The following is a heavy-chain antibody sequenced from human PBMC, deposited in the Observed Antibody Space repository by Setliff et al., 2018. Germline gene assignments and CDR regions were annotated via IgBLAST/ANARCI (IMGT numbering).Heavy chain of an antibody. J-gene: IGHJ4*02. CDR3: ARDKDKDFDF. CDR2: ISVSGSYL. Sequence: PGGSLRLSCAASGFTFSSYAMSWVRQAPGKGLEWVSYISVSGSYLDYADSVKGRFTISRDNAQNSLYLQISSLRVEDTAVYYCARDKDKDFDFWGQGTLVTVSS. V-gene: IGHV3-21*05. CDR1: GFTFSSYA.